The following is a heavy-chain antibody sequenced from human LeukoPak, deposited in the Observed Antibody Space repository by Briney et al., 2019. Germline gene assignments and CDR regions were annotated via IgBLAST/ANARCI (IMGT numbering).Heavy chain of an antibody. Sequence: KSSETLSLTCTVPGGSISSHYWSWIRQPPGKGLEWIGYIYYSGSTNYNPSLKSRVTISVDTSKNQFSLKLSSVTAADTAVYYCARENSSGWYYFDYWGQGTLVTVSS. CDR1: GGSISSHY. D-gene: IGHD6-19*01. CDR2: IYYSGST. V-gene: IGHV4-59*11. J-gene: IGHJ4*02. CDR3: ARENSSGWYYFDY.